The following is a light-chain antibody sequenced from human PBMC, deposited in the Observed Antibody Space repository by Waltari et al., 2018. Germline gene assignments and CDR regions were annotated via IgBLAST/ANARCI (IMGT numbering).Light chain of an antibody. CDR2: EVT. CDR3: NSYTSTSTYV. J-gene: IGLJ1*01. Sequence: QSVLTQPASVSGSPGQSITISCTGTTNDVGAYYYVSWSQQHPGKAPKLIIYEVTSRPSGGYNRFSGSKSGNPASLTISGLQAEDEADYYCNSYTSTSTYVFGTGTKVTVL. CDR1: TNDVGAYYY. V-gene: IGLV2-14*01.